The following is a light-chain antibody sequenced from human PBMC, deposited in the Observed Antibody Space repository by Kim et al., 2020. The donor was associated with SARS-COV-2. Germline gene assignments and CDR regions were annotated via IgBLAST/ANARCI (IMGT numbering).Light chain of an antibody. J-gene: IGKJ2*01. Sequence: GDRVTITCRASQSISSWLAWYQQKPGKAPKLLIYDASSLESGVPSRFNGSGSGTEFTLPISSLQPDDFATYYCQQYNSYTFGQGTKLEI. CDR3: QQYNSYT. V-gene: IGKV1-5*01. CDR2: DAS. CDR1: QSISSW.